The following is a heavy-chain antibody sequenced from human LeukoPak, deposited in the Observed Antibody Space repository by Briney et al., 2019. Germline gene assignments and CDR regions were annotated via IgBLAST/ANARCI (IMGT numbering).Heavy chain of an antibody. CDR1: GYSFTSYW. CDR2: IYPGDSDT. V-gene: IGHV5-51*01. J-gene: IGHJ4*02. D-gene: IGHD5-24*01. Sequence: GESLKISCKGSGYSFTSYWIGGVRQMPGKGLEWMGIIYPGDSDTRYSPSFQGQVTISAGKSISTAYLQWSSLKASDTAMYYCARALRDGYNRGKPIHFDYWGQGTLVTVSS. CDR3: ARALRDGYNRGKPIHFDY.